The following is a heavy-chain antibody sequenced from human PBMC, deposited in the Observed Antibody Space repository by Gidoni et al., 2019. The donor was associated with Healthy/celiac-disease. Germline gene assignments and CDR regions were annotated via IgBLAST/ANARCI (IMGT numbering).Heavy chain of an antibody. D-gene: IGHD5-12*01. J-gene: IGHJ6*02. Sequence: QLQLQESGPGLVKPSETLSLTCTVSGGSISSSSYYWGWIRQPPGKGLEWIGSIYYSGSTYYNPSLKSRVTISVDTSKNQFSLKLSSVTAADTAVYYCARARGWLYYYYGMDVWGQGTTVTVSS. CDR3: ARARGWLYYYYGMDV. CDR1: GGSISSSSYY. CDR2: IYYSGST. V-gene: IGHV4-39*01.